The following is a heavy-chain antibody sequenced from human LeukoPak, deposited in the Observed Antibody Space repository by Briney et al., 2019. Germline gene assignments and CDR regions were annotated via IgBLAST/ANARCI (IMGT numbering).Heavy chain of an antibody. D-gene: IGHD3-10*01. V-gene: IGHV4-30-4*01. J-gene: IGHJ5*02. CDR1: GGSISYYY. Sequence: SETLSLTCFVTGGSISYYYWSWIRQPPGKGLEWIGYIYYSGSTYYNPPLQSRVTISVDTCKNQFSLKLSSVTAADTAVYYCARDSSVGYYYGSGSSNSFDPWGQGTLVTVSS. CDR2: IYYSGST. CDR3: ARDSSVGYYYGSGSSNSFDP.